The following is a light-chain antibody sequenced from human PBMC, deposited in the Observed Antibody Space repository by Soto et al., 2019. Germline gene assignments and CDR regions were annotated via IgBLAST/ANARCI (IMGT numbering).Light chain of an antibody. CDR3: SSFTGTTTLDV. CDR2: GVS. CDR1: SSDVGAYKY. J-gene: IGLJ1*01. V-gene: IGLV2-14*03. Sequence: QSALTQPDSVSGSPGQSITISCTGTSSDVGAYKYVSWYQQHPGKVPKLIIYGVSNRPSGVSNRFSGSKSGNTAFLTISGLQPEDEADYYCSSFTGTTTLDVFGTGTKVTVL.